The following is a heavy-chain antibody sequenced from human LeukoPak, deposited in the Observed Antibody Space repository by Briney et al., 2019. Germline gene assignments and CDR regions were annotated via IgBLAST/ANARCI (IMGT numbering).Heavy chain of an antibody. CDR2: ISSSGGTI. CDR3: ARTVARIGY. D-gene: IGHD4-23*01. CDR1: GFTFSSYE. V-gene: IGHV3-48*03. J-gene: IGHJ4*02. Sequence: GGSLRLSCAASGFTFSSYEMSWVRQAPGKGLEWVSHISSSGGTIYYTDSVKGRFTISRDNSKNLLYLQMNSLRAEDTAIYYCARTVARIGYWGQGTLVTVSS.